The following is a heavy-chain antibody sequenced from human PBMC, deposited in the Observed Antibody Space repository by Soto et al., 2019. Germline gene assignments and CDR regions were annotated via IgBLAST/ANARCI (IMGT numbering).Heavy chain of an antibody. CDR1: GFTFSSYG. Sequence: PGGSLRLSCAASGFTFSSYGMHWVRQAPGKGLEWVAVISYDGSKKYYADSVKGRFTISRDNAKNSLYLQMNSLRAEDTAVYYCASDRFRGTYYLRGVTYFFEEWGQGAPVTVSS. V-gene: IGHV3-30*03. D-gene: IGHD1-26*01. J-gene: IGHJ4*02. CDR2: ISYDGSKK. CDR3: ASDRFRGTYYLRGVTYFFEE.